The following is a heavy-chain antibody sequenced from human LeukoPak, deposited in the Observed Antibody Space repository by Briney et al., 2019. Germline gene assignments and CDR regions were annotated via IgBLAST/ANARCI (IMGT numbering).Heavy chain of an antibody. D-gene: IGHD2-2*01. J-gene: IGHJ4*02. Sequence: ASVKVSCEASGYTFTGYHMHWVRQAPGQGLEWMGRINPNSGDTNYAQKFQGRVTMTRDTSISTAYMELSRLRSDDTAVYYCARDYCSSTSCLFDYWGQGTLVTVSS. CDR3: ARDYCSSTSCLFDY. V-gene: IGHV1-2*06. CDR1: GYTFTGYH. CDR2: INPNSGDT.